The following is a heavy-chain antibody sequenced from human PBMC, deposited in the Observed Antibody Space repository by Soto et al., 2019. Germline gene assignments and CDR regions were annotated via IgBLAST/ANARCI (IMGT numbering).Heavy chain of an antibody. CDR2: IYPRDSDT. D-gene: IGHD2-2*01. J-gene: IGHJ6*02. Sequence: PGESLKISCQGSGFTFAIYWISWVRQMPGKGLEWMGVIYPRDSDTRYSPSFQGQVTISADKSISTAYLQWSTLQASDTAVYYCARSSTSADLPYYYGMDVWGQGTTVTVSS. V-gene: IGHV5-51*01. CDR3: ARSSTSADLPYYYGMDV. CDR1: GFTFAIYW.